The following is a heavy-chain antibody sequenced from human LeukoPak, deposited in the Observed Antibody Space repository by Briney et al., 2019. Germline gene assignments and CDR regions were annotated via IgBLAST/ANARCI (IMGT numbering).Heavy chain of an antibody. V-gene: IGHV1-69*04. CDR2: IIPILGIA. CDR1: GGTFSSYA. Sequence: EASVKVSCKASGGTFSSYAISWVRQAPGQGLEWMGRIIPILGIANYAQKFQDRVTITADKSTSTAYMELSSLRSEDTAVYYCMTLANWGSGVDYWGQGTLVTVSS. J-gene: IGHJ4*02. D-gene: IGHD7-27*01. CDR3: MTLANWGSGVDY.